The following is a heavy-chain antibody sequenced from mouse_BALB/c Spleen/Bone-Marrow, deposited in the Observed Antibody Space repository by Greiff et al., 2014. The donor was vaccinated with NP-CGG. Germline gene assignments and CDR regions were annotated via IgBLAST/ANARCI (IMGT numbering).Heavy chain of an antibody. J-gene: IGHJ3*01. D-gene: IGHD3-2*01. CDR1: GYTSTEYT. CDR2: INPNNGVT. Sequence: VQLKQSGPELVKPGASVKISCKTSGYTSTEYTMHWVKQSHGKSLEWIGGINPNNGVTSYNQKFKGKAALTVDKSSSTAYMELRSLTSEDSAVYYCARRQLGPAWFAYWGQGTLVTVSA. CDR3: ARRQLGPAWFAY. V-gene: IGHV1-18*01.